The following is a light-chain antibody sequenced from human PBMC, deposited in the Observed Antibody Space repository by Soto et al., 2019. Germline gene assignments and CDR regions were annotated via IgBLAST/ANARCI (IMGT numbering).Light chain of an antibody. CDR1: SSDVGGYNY. CDR2: EVS. Sequence: QSALTQPASVSGSPGQSITISCTGTSSDVGGYNYVSWYQQHPGKAPKLMIYEVSNRPSGVSNRFSGSKSGNTASLNISGLQAEDEADYYCSSYTSSSTYFFGTGTKLTVL. CDR3: SSYTSSSTYF. J-gene: IGLJ1*01. V-gene: IGLV2-14*01.